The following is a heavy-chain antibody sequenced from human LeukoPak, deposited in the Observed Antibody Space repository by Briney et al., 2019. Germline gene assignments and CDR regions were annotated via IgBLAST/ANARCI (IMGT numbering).Heavy chain of an antibody. Sequence: MSSETLSLTCAVYGGSFSGYYWSSIRQPPGKGLEWIGEINHSGSTNYNPSLKSRVTISVDTSKNQFSLKLSSVTAADTAVYYCARVKKAMITFGGHSSAFDIWGQGTMVTVSS. CDR1: GGSFSGYY. D-gene: IGHD3-16*01. J-gene: IGHJ3*02. CDR2: INHSGST. V-gene: IGHV4-34*01. CDR3: ARVKKAMITFGGHSSAFDI.